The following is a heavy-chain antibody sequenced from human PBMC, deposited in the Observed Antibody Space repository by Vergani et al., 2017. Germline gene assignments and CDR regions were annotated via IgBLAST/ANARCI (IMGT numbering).Heavy chain of an antibody. V-gene: IGHV3-23*03. Sequence: EVQLLESGGGLVQPGGSLRLSCAASGFTFSSYAMSWVRQAPGKGLEWVSVIYSGGSSTYYADSVKGRFTISRDNSKNTLYLQMNSLRAEDTAVYYCARGGSPRYYDFWSGPAAFDIWGQGTMVTVSS. J-gene: IGHJ3*02. CDR1: GFTFSSYA. CDR3: ARGGSPRYYDFWSGPAAFDI. D-gene: IGHD3-3*01. CDR2: IYSGGSST.